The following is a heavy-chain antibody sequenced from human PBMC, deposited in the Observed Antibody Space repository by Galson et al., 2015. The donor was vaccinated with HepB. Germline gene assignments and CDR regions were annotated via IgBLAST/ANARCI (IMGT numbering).Heavy chain of an antibody. CDR2: ISYDGSNK. V-gene: IGHV3-30-3*01. J-gene: IGHJ6*03. Sequence: SLRLSCAASGFTFSSYAMHWVRQAPGKGLEWVAVISYDGSNKYYADSVKGRFTISRDNSKNTLYLQMNSLRAEDTAVYYCARASIAARSGGYYYYYMDVWGQGTMVTVSS. CDR3: ARASIAARSGGYYYYYMDV. D-gene: IGHD6-6*01. CDR1: GFTFSSYA.